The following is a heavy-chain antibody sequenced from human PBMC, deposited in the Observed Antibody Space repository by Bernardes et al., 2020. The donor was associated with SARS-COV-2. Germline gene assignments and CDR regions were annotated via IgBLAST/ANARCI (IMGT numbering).Heavy chain of an antibody. Sequence: GGSLRLSCAASGFTFRNSDMHWVRQAPGKGLEWVALISSDGSSEYFADSVRGRFTISRDNSKNTLYLLMNSLRAEDTAVYYCTNHRPIEYWGQGTLVSVSS. V-gene: IGHV3-30*18. CDR1: GFTFRNSD. CDR3: TNHRPIEY. J-gene: IGHJ4*02. CDR2: ISSDGSSE.